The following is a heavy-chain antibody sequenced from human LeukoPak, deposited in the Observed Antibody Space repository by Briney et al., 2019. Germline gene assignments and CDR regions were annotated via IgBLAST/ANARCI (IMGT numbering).Heavy chain of an antibody. D-gene: IGHD5-12*01. J-gene: IGHJ4*02. V-gene: IGHV4-39*01. CDR3: ARLGGYDY. CDR2: IYYSGST. Sequence: SETLSLTCTVSGGSISSSSYYWGWIRQPPGKGLEWIGSIYYSGSTYYNPSLKSRVTISVDTSKNQFSLKLSSVAAADTAVYYCARLGGYDYWGQGTLVTVSS. CDR1: GGSISSSSYY.